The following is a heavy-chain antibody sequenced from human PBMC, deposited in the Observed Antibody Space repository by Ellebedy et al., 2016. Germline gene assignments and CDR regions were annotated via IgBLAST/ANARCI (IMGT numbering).Heavy chain of an antibody. CDR2: INYNTGAT. V-gene: IGHV1-2*02. Sequence: ASVKVSCKASGYTLTDYFMHWVRQAPGQGLEWMGWINYNTGATLYAQKFQGRVTVTRDTSINTAYMELSRLTSDDTAVYYCVSNYYDSSGYIYVDYWGQGSLVTVSS. CDR3: VSNYYDSSGYIYVDY. D-gene: IGHD3-22*01. CDR1: GYTLTDYF. J-gene: IGHJ4*02.